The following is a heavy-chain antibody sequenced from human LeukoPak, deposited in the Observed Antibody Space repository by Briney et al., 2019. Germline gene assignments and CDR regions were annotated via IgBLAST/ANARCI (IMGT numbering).Heavy chain of an antibody. D-gene: IGHD6-13*01. CDR2: IYYRGST. CDR1: VGSISSSSYY. V-gene: IGHV4-39*01. J-gene: IGHJ4*02. CDR3: ARRKRAAANFDY. Sequence: PSETLSLTCTVSVGSISSSSYYWGWIRQPPGKGLEWIGSIYYRGSTYYNPSLKSRVTISVNTSKNQFSLKLSSVTAADTAVYYCARRKRAAANFDYWGQGTLVTVSS.